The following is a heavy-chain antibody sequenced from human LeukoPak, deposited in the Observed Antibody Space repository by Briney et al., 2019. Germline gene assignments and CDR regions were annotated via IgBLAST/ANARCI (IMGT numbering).Heavy chain of an antibody. Sequence: ASVKVSCKVSGYTLTELSMHWVRQAPGKGLEWMGGFDPEDGETIYAQKFQGRVTMTEDTSTDTAYMELSSLRSEDTAVYYCARGGYSSGWWRDYYYYYYMDVWGKGTTVTISS. D-gene: IGHD6-19*01. J-gene: IGHJ6*03. CDR3: ARGGYSSGWWRDYYYYYYMDV. CDR2: FDPEDGET. V-gene: IGHV1-24*01. CDR1: GYTLTELS.